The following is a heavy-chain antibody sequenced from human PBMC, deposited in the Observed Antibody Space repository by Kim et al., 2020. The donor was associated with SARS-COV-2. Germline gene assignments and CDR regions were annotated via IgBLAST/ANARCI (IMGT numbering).Heavy chain of an antibody. D-gene: IGHD1-26*01. CDR3: ARGSLRLGLFDP. V-gene: IGHV2-26*01. Sequence: SYSTSLKSRLTISKDTSKSQVVLTMTNMDPVDTATYYCARGSLRLGLFDPWGQGTLVTVSS. J-gene: IGHJ5*02.